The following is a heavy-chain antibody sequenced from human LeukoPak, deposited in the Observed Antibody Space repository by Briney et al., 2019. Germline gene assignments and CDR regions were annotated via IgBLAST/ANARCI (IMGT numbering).Heavy chain of an antibody. V-gene: IGHV4-30-4*01. CDR3: ARSRYGPWFDP. D-gene: IGHD4-17*01. CDR2: IYYSGST. J-gene: IGHJ5*02. Sequence: PSETLSLTCTVSGGSISSGDYYWSWIRQPPGKGLEWLGYIYYSGSTYYNPSLKSRVTISVDTSKDQFSLKLSSVTAADTAVYYCARSRYGPWFDPWGQGTLVTVSS. CDR1: GGSISSGDYY.